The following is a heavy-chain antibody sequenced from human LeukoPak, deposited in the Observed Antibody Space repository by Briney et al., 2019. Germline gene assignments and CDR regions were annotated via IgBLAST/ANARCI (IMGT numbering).Heavy chain of an antibody. J-gene: IGHJ4*02. V-gene: IGHV3-48*04. CDR1: GFTFSNYG. Sequence: GGSLRLSCEASGFTFSNYGMHWVRQAPGKGLEWVSYISSSGSTIYYADSVKGRFTISRDNAKNSLYLQMNNLRVEDTAVYYCSRDQPIGYNYGYPFDNWGQGTLVTVSS. CDR3: SRDQPIGYNYGYPFDN. D-gene: IGHD5-18*01. CDR2: ISSSGSTI.